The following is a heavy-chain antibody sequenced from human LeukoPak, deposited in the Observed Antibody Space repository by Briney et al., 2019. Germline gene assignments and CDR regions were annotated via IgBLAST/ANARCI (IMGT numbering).Heavy chain of an antibody. CDR1: SDSISNYY. Sequence: SETLSLTCTVSSDSISNYYWSWIRQPAGEGLEWIGYIYYSGSTNYNPSLKSRVTISVDTSKNQFSLKLSSVTAADTAVYYCAREKNGNEPFDYWGQGTLVTVSS. J-gene: IGHJ4*02. CDR3: AREKNGNEPFDY. D-gene: IGHD4-23*01. V-gene: IGHV4-59*01. CDR2: IYYSGST.